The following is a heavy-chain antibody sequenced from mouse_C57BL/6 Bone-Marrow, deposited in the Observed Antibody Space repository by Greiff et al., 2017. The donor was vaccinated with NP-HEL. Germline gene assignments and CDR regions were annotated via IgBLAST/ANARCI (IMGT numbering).Heavy chain of an antibody. Sequence: QVQLKQPGAELVKPGASVKLSCKASGYTFTSYWMHWVKQRPGQGLEWLGMIHPNSGSTNSNEKFKSKATLTVDKSSSTAYMQLSSLTSEDSAVYYCARAGGYDFWYFDVWGTGTTVTVSS. CDR1: GYTFTSYW. CDR2: IHPNSGST. V-gene: IGHV1-64*01. J-gene: IGHJ1*03. CDR3: ARAGGYDFWYFDV. D-gene: IGHD2-2*01.